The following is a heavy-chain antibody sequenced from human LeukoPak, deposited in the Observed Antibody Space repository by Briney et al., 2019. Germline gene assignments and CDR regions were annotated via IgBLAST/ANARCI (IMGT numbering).Heavy chain of an antibody. CDR3: ARDGGLHLPLGWFDP. Sequence: PSETLSLTCAVSGGSISSGGYSWSWIRQPPGKGLEWIGYIYYSGSTYYNPSLKSRVTISVDTSKNQFSLQLSSVTAADTAVYYCARDGGLHLPLGWFDPWGQGTLVIVSS. J-gene: IGHJ5*02. CDR1: GGSISSGGYS. D-gene: IGHD3-16*01. V-gene: IGHV4-30-4*07. CDR2: IYYSGST.